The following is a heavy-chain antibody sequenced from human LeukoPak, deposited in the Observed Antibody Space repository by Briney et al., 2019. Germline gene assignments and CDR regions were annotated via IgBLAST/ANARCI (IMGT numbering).Heavy chain of an antibody. CDR2: ISGSGGST. V-gene: IGHV3-23*01. CDR3: AREGGGYTYGSFDY. CDR1: GFPFSSYA. D-gene: IGHD5-18*01. Sequence: GGSLRLSCAASGFPFSSYAMSWVRQAPGKGLEWVSAISGSGGSTYYADSVKGRFTISRDNSKNSLYLQMNSLRAEDTAVYYCAREGGGYTYGSFDYWGQGTLVTVSS. J-gene: IGHJ4*02.